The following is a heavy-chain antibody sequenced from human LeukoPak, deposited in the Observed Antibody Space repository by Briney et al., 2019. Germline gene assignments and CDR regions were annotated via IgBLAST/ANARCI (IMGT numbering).Heavy chain of an antibody. J-gene: IGHJ4*02. D-gene: IGHD6-6*01. Sequence: GGSLRLSCAASGFTFSSYAMSWVRQAPGRGLEWVSAISGSGGNTYYADSVKGRFTISRDNSKNTLYLQMNSLRAEDTAVYYCAKDSLIAARPEDYWGQGTLVTVSS. CDR3: AKDSLIAARPEDY. CDR2: ISGSGGNT. V-gene: IGHV3-23*01. CDR1: GFTFSSYA.